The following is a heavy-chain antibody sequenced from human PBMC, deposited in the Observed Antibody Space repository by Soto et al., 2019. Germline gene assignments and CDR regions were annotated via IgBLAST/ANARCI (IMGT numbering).Heavy chain of an antibody. J-gene: IGHJ4*02. Sequence: SETLSLTCSVSGGSIRGSYWRWIRQSPGKGLEWLGYVYYTGSTNYSPSLRSRVSISVDTSKNEFSLRLSSVTAADTAVYFCARSVAVPGAHIDYWGQGTQVTVPQ. D-gene: IGHD6-19*01. CDR1: GGSIRGSY. CDR2: VYYTGST. CDR3: ARSVAVPGAHIDY. V-gene: IGHV4-59*01.